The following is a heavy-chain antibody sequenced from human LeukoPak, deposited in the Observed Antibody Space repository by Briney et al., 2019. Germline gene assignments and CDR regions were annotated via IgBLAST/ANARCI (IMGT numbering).Heavy chain of an antibody. Sequence: GGSLRLSCAASGFTFSSYSMNWVRQAPGKGLEWVSGISRSGDNTFYADSVRGRFTISRDNSKNTLYLQMISLRADDTAVYYCAKEDWIVGPTTGDDAFDVWGQGTMVTVSS. V-gene: IGHV3-23*01. D-gene: IGHD1-26*01. CDR2: ISRSGDNT. J-gene: IGHJ3*01. CDR3: AKEDWIVGPTTGDDAFDV. CDR1: GFTFSSYS.